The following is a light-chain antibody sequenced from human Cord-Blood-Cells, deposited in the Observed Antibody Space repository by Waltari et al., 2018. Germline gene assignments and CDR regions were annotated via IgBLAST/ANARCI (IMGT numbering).Light chain of an antibody. J-gene: IGKJ4*01. CDR3: QQRSNWLT. CDR2: DAS. CDR1: HSVSSY. V-gene: IGKV3-11*01. Sequence: EIVLTQSPATLSLSPGERATLSCRARHSVSSYLAWYQQKPGQAPRLLIYDASNRATVIPARFSGSGARTDFTLTISSLEPEDFAVYYCQQRSNWLTFGGGTKVEIK.